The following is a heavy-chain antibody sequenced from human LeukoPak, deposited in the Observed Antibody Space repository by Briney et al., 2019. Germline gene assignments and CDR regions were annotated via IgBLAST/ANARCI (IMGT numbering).Heavy chain of an antibody. CDR3: TTEYSGSYSDAFDI. CDR1: GFTLSNAW. Sequence: GGSLRLSCAASGFTLSNAWMSWVRQAPGKGLEWVGRIKSKTDGGTTDYAAPVKGRFTISRDDSKNTLYLQMNSLKTEDTAVYYCTTEYSGSYSDAFDIWGQGTMVTVSS. D-gene: IGHD1-26*01. V-gene: IGHV3-15*01. J-gene: IGHJ3*02. CDR2: IKSKTDGGTT.